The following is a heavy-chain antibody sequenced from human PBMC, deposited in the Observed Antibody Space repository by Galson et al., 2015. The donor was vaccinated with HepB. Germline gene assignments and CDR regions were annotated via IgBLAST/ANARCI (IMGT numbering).Heavy chain of an antibody. CDR1: GFTFSSYS. Sequence: SLRLSCAASGFTFSSYSMNWVRQAPGQGLEWVSSISSSSSYIYYADSVKGRFTISRDNAKNSLYLQMNSLRAEDTAVYYCATLGDRPTMAGQQLVLGGYYYYGMDVWGQGTTVTVSS. CDR2: ISSSSSYI. J-gene: IGHJ6*02. V-gene: IGHV3-21*01. CDR3: ATLGDRPTMAGQQLVLGGYYYYGMDV. D-gene: IGHD6-13*01.